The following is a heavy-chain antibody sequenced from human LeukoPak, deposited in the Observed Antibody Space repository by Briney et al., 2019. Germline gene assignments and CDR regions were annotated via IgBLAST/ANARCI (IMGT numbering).Heavy chain of an antibody. CDR1: GGSISSFSYY. Sequence: SETLSLTCSVSGGSISSFSYYWGWIRQPPGKGLEWIGSIYFGGRTYNNPSLKSRVTISVDTSKNQFSLRLRSVTAADTAVYYCARLDYDRGDFDLGADAFDIWGQGTLVAVSS. V-gene: IGHV4-39*01. J-gene: IGHJ3*02. CDR2: IYFGGRT. D-gene: IGHD3-16*01. CDR3: ARLDYDRGDFDLGADAFDI.